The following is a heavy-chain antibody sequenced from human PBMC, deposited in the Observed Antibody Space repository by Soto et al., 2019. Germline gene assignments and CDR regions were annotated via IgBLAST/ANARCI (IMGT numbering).Heavy chain of an antibody. Sequence: ASVKVYCKASGYTFTSYDINWVRQATGQGLELMGWMNPNSGNTGYAQKFQGRVTMTRNTSISTAYMELSSLRSEDTAVYYCARGRVGYSSSSWDHYYYYGMDVWGQGTTVTVYS. CDR2: MNPNSGNT. CDR3: ARGRVGYSSSSWDHYYYYGMDV. V-gene: IGHV1-8*01. CDR1: GYTFTSYD. J-gene: IGHJ6*02. D-gene: IGHD6-6*01.